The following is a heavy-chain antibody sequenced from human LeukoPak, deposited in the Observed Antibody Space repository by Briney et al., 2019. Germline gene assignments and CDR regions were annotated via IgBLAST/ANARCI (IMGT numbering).Heavy chain of an antibody. CDR1: GYTFTGYY. CDR3: SRKSIVGATLHAFDI. V-gene: IGHV1-2*02. Sequence: ASVKVSCKASGYTFTGYYMHWVRQAPGQGLEWMGWINPNSGGTNYAQKFQGRVTMTRDTSISTAYMELSRLRSDYTAVYCCSRKSIVGATLHAFDIWCQGTMVTVSS. D-gene: IGHD1-26*01. CDR2: INPNSGGT. J-gene: IGHJ3*02.